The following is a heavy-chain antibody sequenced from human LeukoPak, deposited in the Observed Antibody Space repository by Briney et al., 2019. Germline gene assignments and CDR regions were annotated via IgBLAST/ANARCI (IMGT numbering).Heavy chain of an antibody. CDR2: IYYSGST. Sequence: PSETLSLTCTVSGGSFSSYYWSWIRQPPGKGLEWIGYIYYSGSTNYNPSLKSRVTISVDSSKNQFSLKLSSVTAADTAVYYCARGHTAMDDYYYYGMDVWGQGTTVTVSS. CDR1: GGSFSSYY. V-gene: IGHV4-59*01. CDR3: ARGHTAMDDYYYYGMDV. D-gene: IGHD5-18*01. J-gene: IGHJ6*02.